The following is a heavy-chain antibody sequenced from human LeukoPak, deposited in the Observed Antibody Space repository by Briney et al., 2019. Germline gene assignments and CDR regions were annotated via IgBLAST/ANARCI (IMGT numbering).Heavy chain of an antibody. D-gene: IGHD1-14*01. CDR1: GFTFSSYA. Sequence: GGSLRLSCAASGFTFSSYAMHWVRQAPGKGLEWVAVISYDGSNKYYADSVKGRFTISRDNSKNTLYLQMNSLRAEDTAVYHCARAGVSRHHQYNWFDPWGQGTLVTVSS. CDR2: ISYDGSNK. CDR3: ARAGVSRHHQYNWFDP. V-gene: IGHV3-30*04. J-gene: IGHJ5*02.